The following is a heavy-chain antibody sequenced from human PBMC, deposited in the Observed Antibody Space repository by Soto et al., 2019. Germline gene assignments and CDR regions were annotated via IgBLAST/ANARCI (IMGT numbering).Heavy chain of an antibody. CDR2: IYYSGST. CDR1: GCSISSGGYY. Sequence: PSETLSLTCTVSGCSISSGGYYWSWIRQHPGKGLEWIRYIYYSGSTYYNPSLKSRVTISVDTSKNQFSLKLSSVTAVETAVYYCARVVCGGDCYYYYYYYGMDVWGQGTTVTVSS. V-gene: IGHV4-31*03. J-gene: IGHJ6*02. CDR3: ARVVCGGDCYYYYYYYGMDV. D-gene: IGHD2-21*02.